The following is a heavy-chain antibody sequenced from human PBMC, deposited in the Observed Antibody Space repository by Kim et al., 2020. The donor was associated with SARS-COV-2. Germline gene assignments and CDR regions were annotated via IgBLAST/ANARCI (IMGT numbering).Heavy chain of an antibody. CDR3: VLGSGPAAGELPFDY. CDR2: ISYDGSNK. Sequence: GGSLRLSCAASGFTFSSYAMHWVRQAPGKGLEWVAVISYDGSNKYYADSVKGRFTISRDNSKNTLYLQMNSLRAEDTAVYYCVLGSGPAAGELPFDYWGQGTLVTVSS. J-gene: IGHJ4*02. D-gene: IGHD2-2*01. CDR1: GFTFSSYA. V-gene: IGHV3-30-3*01.